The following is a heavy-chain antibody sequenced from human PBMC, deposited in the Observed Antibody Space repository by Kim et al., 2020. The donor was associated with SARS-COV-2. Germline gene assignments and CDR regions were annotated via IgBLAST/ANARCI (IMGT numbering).Heavy chain of an antibody. Sequence: GGSLRLSCAASGFTFSSYAMHWVRQAPGKGLEWVAVISYDGTNKYYADSVKGRFTISRDNSKNTLYLQMNSLRAEDTAMYYCASQHHRDFWSGFFPFWGQGTLVTVSS. J-gene: IGHJ4*02. CDR3: ASQHHRDFWSGFFPF. CDR2: ISYDGTNK. D-gene: IGHD3-3*01. V-gene: IGHV3-30-3*01. CDR1: GFTFSSYA.